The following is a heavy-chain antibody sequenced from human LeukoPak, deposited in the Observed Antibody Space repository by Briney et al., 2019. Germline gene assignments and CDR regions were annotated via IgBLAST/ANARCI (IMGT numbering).Heavy chain of an antibody. CDR3: ARDDSSSSGYYYYYMDV. J-gene: IGHJ6*03. D-gene: IGHD6-6*01. CDR2: INPNSGGT. Sequence: GASVKVSCKASGYTFTGYYMHWVRQAPGQGLEWMGRINPNSGGTNYAQKFQGRVTMTRDTSISTAYMELSRLRSDDTAVYYCARDDSSSSGYYYYYMDVWGKGTTVTASS. CDR1: GYTFTGYY. V-gene: IGHV1-2*06.